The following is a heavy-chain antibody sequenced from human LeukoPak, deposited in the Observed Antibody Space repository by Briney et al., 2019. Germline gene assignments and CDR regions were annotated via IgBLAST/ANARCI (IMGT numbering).Heavy chain of an antibody. J-gene: IGHJ5*02. V-gene: IGHV4-59*01. Sequence: PGKGLEWIAYIYYSGSTNYNPSLKSRVTISVDTSKNQFSLKLSSVTAADTAVYYCARDLGYSSGWSGGDWFDPWGQGTLVTVSS. D-gene: IGHD6-19*01. CDR3: ARDLGYSSGWSGGDWFDP. CDR2: IYYSGST.